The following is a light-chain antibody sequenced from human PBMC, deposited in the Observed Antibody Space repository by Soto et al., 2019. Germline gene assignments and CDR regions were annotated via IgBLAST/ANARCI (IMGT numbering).Light chain of an antibody. J-gene: IGKJ2*01. CDR1: QTISTY. V-gene: IGKV1-39*01. CDR2: AAS. Sequence: DIQMTQSPSSLSASVGDIVTITCRASQTISTYLNQYQQYPGKDPQLLIYAASTLQSGVPSRFSGSGSGTDFTLTISRLQPEDFATYYCQQSHGIPYTFGQGTKLEIK. CDR3: QQSHGIPYT.